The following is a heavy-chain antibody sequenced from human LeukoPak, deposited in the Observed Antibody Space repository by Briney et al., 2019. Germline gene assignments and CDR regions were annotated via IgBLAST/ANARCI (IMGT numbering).Heavy chain of an antibody. CDR3: ARHGSSWFYFDY. D-gene: IGHD6-13*01. J-gene: IGHJ4*02. V-gene: IGHV4-59*08. Sequence: SETLSLTSTVSGGSISSYYWSWIRPPPGKGLEWIGYIYYSGSTNYNPSLKSRVTISVDTSKNQFSLKLSSVTAADTAVYYCARHGSSWFYFDYWGQGTLVTVSS. CDR2: IYYSGST. CDR1: GGSISSYY.